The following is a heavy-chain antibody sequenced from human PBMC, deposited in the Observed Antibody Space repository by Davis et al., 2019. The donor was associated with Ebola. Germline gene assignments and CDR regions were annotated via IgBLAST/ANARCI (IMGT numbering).Heavy chain of an antibody. V-gene: IGHV1-18*01. Sequence: ASVKVSCKASGYTFTSYGISWVRQAPGQGLEWMGWISAYNGNTNYAQNLQGRVTMTTDTSTTTAYMELRSLRSDDTAVYYCARDLHRYCSSTSCPAWFDPWGQGTLVTVSS. CDR2: ISAYNGNT. J-gene: IGHJ5*02. CDR1: GYTFTSYG. CDR3: ARDLHRYCSSTSCPAWFDP. D-gene: IGHD2-2*01.